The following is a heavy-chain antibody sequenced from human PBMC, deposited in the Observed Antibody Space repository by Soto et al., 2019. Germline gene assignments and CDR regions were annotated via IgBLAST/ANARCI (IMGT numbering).Heavy chain of an antibody. V-gene: IGHV3-66*01. CDR3: ARDGTYNWV. CDR1: GFTVSNNY. D-gene: IGHD1-1*01. J-gene: IGHJ4*02. CDR2: IFSNGDT. Sequence: ELQLVASGGGLVQPGGSLRLSCAASGFTVSNNYVGWVRQAPGKGLEWVSLIFSNGDTRYADSVKGRFAISRDSSSNTLYFQMNSLRVEDTAVYYCARDGTYNWVGGQGIHVTVSS.